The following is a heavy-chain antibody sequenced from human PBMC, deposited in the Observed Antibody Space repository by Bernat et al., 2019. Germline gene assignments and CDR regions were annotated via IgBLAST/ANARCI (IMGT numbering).Heavy chain of an antibody. CDR1: GASIRRNY. Sequence: QVQLQESGPGLVKPSETLSLTCIVSGASIRRNYWSWIRQPPGKGLEWIGDFDYTGSTNYNPSLKSRVTISGDTSRNQFSLKLYSVTAADTAVYYCAREISGAYYHFDYWGQGILVTVSS. J-gene: IGHJ4*02. CDR3: AREISGAYYHFDY. D-gene: IGHD4-17*01. V-gene: IGHV4-59*01. CDR2: FDYTGST.